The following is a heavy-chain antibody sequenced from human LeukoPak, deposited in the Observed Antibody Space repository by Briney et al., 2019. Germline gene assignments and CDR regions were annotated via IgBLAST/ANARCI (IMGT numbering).Heavy chain of an antibody. CDR1: GGSISSYY. Sequence: SETLSLTCTVSGGSISSYYWSWIRQPPGKGLEWIGYIYYSGSTNYNPSLKSRVTISVDTSKNQFSLKLSSVTAADTAVYYCAREAQYSGYDYHYYMDVWGKGTTVTVSS. CDR2: IYYSGST. V-gene: IGHV4-59*01. D-gene: IGHD5-12*01. J-gene: IGHJ6*03. CDR3: AREAQYSGYDYHYYMDV.